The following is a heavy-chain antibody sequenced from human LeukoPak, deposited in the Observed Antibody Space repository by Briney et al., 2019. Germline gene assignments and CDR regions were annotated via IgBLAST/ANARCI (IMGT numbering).Heavy chain of an antibody. CDR1: GGTFSSYA. J-gene: IGHJ5*02. Sequence: ASVKVSCKASGGTFSSYAISWVRQAPGQGLEWMGWISAYNGNTNYAQKFQGRVTMTRNTSISTAYMELSSLRSEDTAVYYCAAGYSSSWYNWFDPWGQGTLVTVSS. V-gene: IGHV1-8*02. D-gene: IGHD6-13*01. CDR2: ISAYNGNT. CDR3: AAGYSSSWYNWFDP.